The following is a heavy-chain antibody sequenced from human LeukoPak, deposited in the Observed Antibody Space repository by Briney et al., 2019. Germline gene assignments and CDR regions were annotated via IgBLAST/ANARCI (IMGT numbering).Heavy chain of an antibody. Sequence: SETLSLTCTVSGGSISSSSYYWGWIRQPPGKGLEWIGSIYYSGSTYYNPSLKSRVTISVDTSKNQFSLKLSSVTAADTAVYYCARGGWLLNYFDYWGQGTLVTVSS. D-gene: IGHD3-9*01. J-gene: IGHJ4*02. V-gene: IGHV4-39*01. CDR3: ARGGWLLNYFDY. CDR2: IYYSGST. CDR1: GGSISSSSYY.